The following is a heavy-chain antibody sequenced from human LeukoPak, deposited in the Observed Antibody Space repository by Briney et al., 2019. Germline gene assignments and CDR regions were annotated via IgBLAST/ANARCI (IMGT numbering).Heavy chain of an antibody. CDR2: ISYDGSNK. D-gene: IGHD1-26*01. V-gene: IGHV3-30-3*01. CDR1: GFTFSSYA. CDR3: ARGGRIVGATDAFDI. J-gene: IGHJ3*02. Sequence: PGRSLRPSCAASGFTFSSYAMHWVRQAPGKGLEWVAVISYDGSNKYYADSVKGRFTISRDNSKNTLYLQMNSLRAEDTAVYYCARGGRIVGATDAFDIWGQGTMVTVSS.